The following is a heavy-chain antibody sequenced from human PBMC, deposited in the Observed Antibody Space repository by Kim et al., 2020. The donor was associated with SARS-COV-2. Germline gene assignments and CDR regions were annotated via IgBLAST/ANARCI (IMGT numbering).Heavy chain of an antibody. J-gene: IGHJ4*02. CDR1: GFTLSSYS. Sequence: GGSLRLSCEASGFTLSSYSMNWVRQAPGKGLQWVSYISRSSDTIYYADSVKGRFTISRDNAKNSLYLQMNSLRDEDTALYYCARETWETGDMGYWGQGTLVTVSS. D-gene: IGHD1-26*01. V-gene: IGHV3-48*02. CDR2: ISRSSDTI. CDR3: ARETWETGDMGY.